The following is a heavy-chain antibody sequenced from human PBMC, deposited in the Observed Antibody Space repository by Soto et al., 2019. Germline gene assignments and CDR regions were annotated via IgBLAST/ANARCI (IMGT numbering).Heavy chain of an antibody. J-gene: IGHJ4*02. D-gene: IGHD7-27*01. CDR3: ARDLSFPGTGLFDY. V-gene: IGHV4-31*03. Sequence: LSLTCTVSGGSISSGGYYWSWIRQHPGRGLEWIGYIYYSGSTYYNPSLKSRVTISVDTSKNQFSLKLSSVTAADTAVYYCARDLSFPGTGLFDYWGQGTLVTVSS. CDR2: IYYSGST. CDR1: GGSISSGGYY.